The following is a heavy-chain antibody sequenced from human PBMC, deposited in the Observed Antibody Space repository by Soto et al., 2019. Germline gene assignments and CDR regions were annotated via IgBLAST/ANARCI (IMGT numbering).Heavy chain of an antibody. CDR3: ARADRENYFYAMDV. CDR1: GGSFSNYA. Sequence: QVQLVQSGAEVKMPGSSVRVSCKASGGSFSNYAISWVRQAPGQGLEWMGGIIPMFGIGNYAEKFLGRVTITADEYTSTSHMELSSLRAEDTAVYFCARADRENYFYAMDVWGQGTTVTVSS. J-gene: IGHJ6*02. D-gene: IGHD1-26*01. CDR2: IIPMFGIG. V-gene: IGHV1-69*01.